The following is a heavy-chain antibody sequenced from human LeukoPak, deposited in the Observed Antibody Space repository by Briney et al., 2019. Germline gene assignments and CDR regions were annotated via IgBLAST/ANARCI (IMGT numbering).Heavy chain of an antibody. CDR1: SGSISSYY. V-gene: IGHV4-4*07. D-gene: IGHD2-15*01. CDR3: ARGNIFCSGGSCSTNIDY. CDR2: IHTSGST. Sequence: SETLSLTCTVSSGSISSYYWNWIRQPAGKGLEWIGRIHTSGSTNYNPSFKSRVTMSVDTSKNQFSLKLSSVTAADTAVYYCARGNIFCSGGSCSTNIDYWGQGTLVTVSS. J-gene: IGHJ4*02.